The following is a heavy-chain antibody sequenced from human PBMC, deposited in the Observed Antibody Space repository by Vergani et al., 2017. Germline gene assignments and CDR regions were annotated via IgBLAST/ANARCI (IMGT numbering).Heavy chain of an antibody. D-gene: IGHD2-21*02. J-gene: IGHJ3*02. CDR2: IRSDESRR. V-gene: IGHV3-30*02. CDR3: ARNPYCGGDCYSDAFDI. CDR1: GFTFNSYG. Sequence: QVQLVESGGGVVQPGGSLRLSCAASGFTFNSYGMHWVRQAPGKGLEWVASIRSDESRRYYGDSMEGPFTISRDNSKNTLYLQMKSLRPEDTAVYYCARNPYCGGDCYSDAFDIWGQGTMVTVSS.